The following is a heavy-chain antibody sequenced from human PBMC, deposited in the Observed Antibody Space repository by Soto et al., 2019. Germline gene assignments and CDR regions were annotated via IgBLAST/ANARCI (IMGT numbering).Heavy chain of an antibody. J-gene: IGHJ5*02. CDR3: AIRHDTAMVRMRDL. V-gene: IGHV1-2*02. Sequence: ASVKVSCKASGYTFTGYYMHWARQAPGQGLEWMGWINPNSGGTNYAQKFQGRVTMTRDTSISTAYMELSRLRSHATAVYYCAIRHDTAMVRMRDLWGQGTLVTVS. CDR1: GYTFTGYY. D-gene: IGHD5-18*01. CDR2: INPNSGGT.